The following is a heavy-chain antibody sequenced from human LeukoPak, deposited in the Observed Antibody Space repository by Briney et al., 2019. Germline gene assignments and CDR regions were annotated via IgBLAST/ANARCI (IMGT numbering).Heavy chain of an antibody. V-gene: IGHV4-59*08. CDR2: IYYSGST. Sequence: SGTLSLTCTVSGGSISSYHWSWIRQPPGKGLEWIGHIYYSGSTNYNPSLKSRVTISVDTSKNQFSLKLSSVTAAGTALYYCARLGQYSGYDYYFDYWGQGTLVTVSS. D-gene: IGHD5-12*01. J-gene: IGHJ4*02. CDR1: GGSISSYH. CDR3: ARLGQYSGYDYYFDY.